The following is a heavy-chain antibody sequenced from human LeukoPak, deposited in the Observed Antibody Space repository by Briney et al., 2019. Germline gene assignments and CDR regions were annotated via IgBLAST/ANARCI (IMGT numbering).Heavy chain of an antibody. Sequence: GGSLRLSCVASGFSFSTYSMNWVRQAPGKGLEWVSSVTGSGATKYYTDSVKGRFVISRDNAKNSLYLQMNSLRAEDTAVYFCARERQLVTDYWGPGTLVTVSS. CDR3: ARERQLVTDY. V-gene: IGHV3-21*01. J-gene: IGHJ4*01. D-gene: IGHD6-6*01. CDR1: GFSFSTYS. CDR2: VTGSGATK.